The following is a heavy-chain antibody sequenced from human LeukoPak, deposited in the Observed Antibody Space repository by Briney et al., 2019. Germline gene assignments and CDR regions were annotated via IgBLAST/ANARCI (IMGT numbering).Heavy chain of an antibody. V-gene: IGHV3-23*01. D-gene: IGHD5-18*01. CDR2: ISGSGGRT. CDR3: AKDWDTAMAHPLYPGY. Sequence: QSGGSLRLSCAASGFTVSSNYMSWVRQAPGKGLEWVSAISGSGGRTYYADSVKGRFTISRDNSKNTLYLQMNSLRAEDTAVYYCAKDWDTAMAHPLYPGYWGQGTLVTVSS. J-gene: IGHJ4*02. CDR1: GFTVSSNY.